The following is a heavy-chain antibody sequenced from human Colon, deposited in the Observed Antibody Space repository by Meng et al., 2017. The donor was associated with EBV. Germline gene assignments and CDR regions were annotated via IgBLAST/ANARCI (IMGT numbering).Heavy chain of an antibody. CDR1: GDSGATGRYF. Sequence: HLQESGPGLVKPSETLSPTCTVSGDSGATGRYFWSWIRQPPGKGLEWIAYIYYIGGTNYNPSLKSRLTISLDTSKNQFSLSLRSVTAADTAVYYCARVSGRSFDPWGQGTLVTVSS. CDR2: IYYIGGT. J-gene: IGHJ5*02. D-gene: IGHD3-10*01. V-gene: IGHV4-61*01. CDR3: ARVSGRSFDP.